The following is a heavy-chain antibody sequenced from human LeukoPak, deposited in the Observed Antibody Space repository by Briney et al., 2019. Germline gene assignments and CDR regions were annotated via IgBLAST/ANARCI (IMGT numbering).Heavy chain of an antibody. V-gene: IGHV3-33*01. J-gene: IGHJ4*02. Sequence: GGSLRLSCTASGITFSHYGMHWVRQAPGRGLEWVAGIWYDGTNKYYAESVKGRFTISRYNSRNTLYLQMNSLRVEGTAVYSCARDPAGNRGNFDYWGQGTLVTVSS. D-gene: IGHD6-13*01. CDR3: ARDPAGNRGNFDY. CDR1: GITFSHYG. CDR2: IWYDGTNK.